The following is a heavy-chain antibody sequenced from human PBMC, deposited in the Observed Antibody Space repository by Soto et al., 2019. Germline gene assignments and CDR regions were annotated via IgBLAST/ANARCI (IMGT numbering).Heavy chain of an antibody. CDR1: GGPVGYTSFY. D-gene: IGHD6-13*01. V-gene: IGHV4-39*01. Sequence: SETLSLTCDVSGGPVGYTSFYWGWLRQSPGKGLEWIASIYNTGSTYNNPSLKSRVTISVDTSKNQFSLKLISVTAAGTAVYYCARIAAAGNNFDYWGQRTLVTVSS. CDR2: IYNTGST. CDR3: ARIAAAGNNFDY. J-gene: IGHJ4*02.